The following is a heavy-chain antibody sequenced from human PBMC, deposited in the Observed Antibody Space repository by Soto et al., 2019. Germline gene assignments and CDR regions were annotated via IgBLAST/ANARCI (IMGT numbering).Heavy chain of an antibody. Sequence: QITLKESGPPLVKPTQTLTLTCNFSGFSLSTKGVGVGWIRQPPGKALEWLGIIYWDDDKRYRPSLNNRLTITKDTSKNQVVLTMTNVYTVDTGTYFCAHLYAESGYDWRYDPWGQGTRVTVSS. J-gene: IGHJ5*02. CDR1: GFSLSTKGVG. V-gene: IGHV2-5*02. CDR2: IYWDDDK. D-gene: IGHD5-12*01. CDR3: AHLYAESGYDWRYDP.